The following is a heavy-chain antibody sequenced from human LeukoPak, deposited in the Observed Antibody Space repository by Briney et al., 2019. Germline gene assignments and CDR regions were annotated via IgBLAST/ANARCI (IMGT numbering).Heavy chain of an antibody. CDR1: GFTFSSYG. CDR3: AREDRSYSFDY. J-gene: IGHJ4*02. V-gene: IGHV3-33*01. D-gene: IGHD1-14*01. Sequence: GRSLRLSCAASGFTFSSYGMHWVRQAPGKGLEWVAVIWYDGSNKYYADSVKGRFTISGDNSKNTLYLQMNSLRAEDTAVYYCAREDRSYSFDYWGQGTLVTVSS. CDR2: IWYDGSNK.